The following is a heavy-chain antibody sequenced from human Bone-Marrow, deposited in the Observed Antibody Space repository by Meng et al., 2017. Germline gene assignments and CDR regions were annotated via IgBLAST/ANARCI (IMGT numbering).Heavy chain of an antibody. CDR1: GFTFSSYS. Sequence: GESLMISCAASGFTFSSYSMNWVRQAPGKGLEWVSSISSSSSYIYYADSVKGRFTISRDNAKNSLYLQMNSLRAEDTAVYYCNYYDILTDDAFDIWGQGTMVTVSS. CDR2: ISSSSSYI. J-gene: IGHJ3*02. D-gene: IGHD3-9*01. CDR3: NYYDILTDDAFDI. V-gene: IGHV3-21*01.